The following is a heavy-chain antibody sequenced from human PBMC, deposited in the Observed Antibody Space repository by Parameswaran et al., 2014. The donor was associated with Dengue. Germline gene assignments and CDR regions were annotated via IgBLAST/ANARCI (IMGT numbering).Heavy chain of an antibody. CDR3: ARESGMQQLALGY. D-gene: IGHD6-13*01. V-gene: IGHV3-48*01. Sequence: KWIRQPPGKGLEWLSYISPRGNTIYYPDSVKGRFTISRDNAKNSLSLQMNSLRAEDTGVYYCARESGMQQLALGYWGQGNPGHRLL. J-gene: IGHJ4*02. CDR2: ISPRGNTI.